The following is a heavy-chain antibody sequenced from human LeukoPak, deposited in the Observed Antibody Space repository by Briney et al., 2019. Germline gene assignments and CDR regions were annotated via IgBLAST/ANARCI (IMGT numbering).Heavy chain of an antibody. CDR2: IFYTGDS. J-gene: IGHJ4*02. D-gene: IGHD2-21*01. CDR3: ARHRFASPLDS. Sequence: PSETLSLTCTVSGVSSSSSYWSWIRQPPGKGLEWIGYIFYTGDSNHNPSLKSRVSISLDTPKNQISLKLSSVTAADTAVYYCARHRFASPLDSWGQGTLVTVSS. CDR1: GVSSSSSY. V-gene: IGHV4-59*08.